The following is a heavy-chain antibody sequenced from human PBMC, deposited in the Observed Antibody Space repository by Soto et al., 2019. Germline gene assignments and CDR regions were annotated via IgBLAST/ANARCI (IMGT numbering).Heavy chain of an antibody. CDR3: ANVPTRLTYYDILTGYPKRVGFDP. J-gene: IGHJ5*02. Sequence: EVQLLESGGGLVQPGGSLRLSCAASGFTFSSYAMSWVRQAPGKGLEWVSAISGSGGSTYYADSVKGRFTISRDNSKNTLYLQMNSLRAEDTAVYYCANVPTRLTYYDILTGYPKRVGFDPWGQGTLVTVSS. D-gene: IGHD3-9*01. CDR1: GFTFSSYA. CDR2: ISGSGGST. V-gene: IGHV3-23*01.